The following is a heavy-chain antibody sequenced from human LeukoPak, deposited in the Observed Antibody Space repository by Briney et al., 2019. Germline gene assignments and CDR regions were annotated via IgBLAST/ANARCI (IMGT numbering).Heavy chain of an antibody. V-gene: IGHV4-39*01. J-gene: IGHJ4*02. CDR2: IFYSGSN. Sequence: SETLSLTCTDPGGSISSSTYYRGWISRPPGKGLEWIGSIFYSGSNYYNTSLRTDVPVSVATSKNQFFLKLTSLTPANTAGDSGVRGSTLRHYQYWGQGTLGTASS. CDR1: GGSISSSTYY. CDR3: VRGSTLRHYQY. D-gene: IGHD4-17*01.